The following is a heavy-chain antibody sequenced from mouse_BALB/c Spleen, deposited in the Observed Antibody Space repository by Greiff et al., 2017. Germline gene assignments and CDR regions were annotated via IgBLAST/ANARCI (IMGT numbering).Heavy chain of an antibody. Sequence: EVNVVESGGGLVQPGGSRKLSCAASGFTFSDYYMYWVRQTPEKRLEWVATISDGGSYTYYPDSVKGRFTISRDNAKNNLYLQMSSLKSEDTAMYYCARARGTGWYFDVWGAGTTVTVSS. CDR2: ISDGGSYT. D-gene: IGHD3-1*01. CDR1: GFTFSDYY. V-gene: IGHV5-4*02. CDR3: ARARGTGWYFDV. J-gene: IGHJ1*01.